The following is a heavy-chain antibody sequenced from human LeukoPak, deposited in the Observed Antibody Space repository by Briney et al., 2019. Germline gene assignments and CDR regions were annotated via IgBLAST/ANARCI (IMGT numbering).Heavy chain of an antibody. CDR3: ARETWGGLDY. CDR2: TNSDGSTT. V-gene: IGHV3-74*01. Sequence: PGGSLRLSCAASGFTFTNYWMHWVRQVPGEGLMWLSRTNSDGSTTSYAGSVKGRFTISRDNAKNTLYLQLNTLRVEDTAVYYCARETWGGLDYWGQGTLVSVSS. J-gene: IGHJ4*02. D-gene: IGHD3-16*01. CDR1: GFTFTNYW.